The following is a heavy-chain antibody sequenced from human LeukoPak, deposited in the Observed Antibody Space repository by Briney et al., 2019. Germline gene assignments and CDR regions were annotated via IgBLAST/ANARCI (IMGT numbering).Heavy chain of an antibody. CDR3: ARTPPRYRLFDP. CDR1: GGSISSGDYY. J-gene: IGHJ5*02. D-gene: IGHD1-1*01. Sequence: SQTLSLTCTVSGGSISSGDYYWSWIRQAPGKGLEWIGYIYYSGGTYYNPSLKSRVTISVDTSKNQFSLKLSSVTAADTAVYYCARTPPRYRLFDPWGQGTLVTVSS. V-gene: IGHV4-30-4*01. CDR2: IYYSGGT.